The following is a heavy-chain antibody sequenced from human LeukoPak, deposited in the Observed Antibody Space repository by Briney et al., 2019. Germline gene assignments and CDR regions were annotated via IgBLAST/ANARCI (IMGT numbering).Heavy chain of an antibody. CDR3: ASLREFHFDY. V-gene: IGHV4-59*08. CDR2: IYYSGST. J-gene: IGHJ4*02. D-gene: IGHD3-10*01. Sequence: SETLSLTCIVSGGSISSYYWSWIRQPPGKGLEWIGYIYYSGSTSYNHSLKSRATISVDTSKNQFSLRLSSVTAADTAVYYCASLREFHFDYWGQGTLVTVSS. CDR1: GGSISSYY.